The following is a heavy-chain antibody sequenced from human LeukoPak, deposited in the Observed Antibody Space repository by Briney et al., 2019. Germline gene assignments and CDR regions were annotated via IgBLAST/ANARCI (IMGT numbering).Heavy chain of an antibody. Sequence: GRSLRLSCAASGFTFSSYAMHWVRQAPGKGLEWVAVISYDGSNKYYADSVKGRLTISRDNSKNTLYLQMNSLRAEDTAVYYCAKSHLAIGEFYYYYMDVWGKGTTVTVSS. CDR3: AKSHLAIGEFYYYYMDV. D-gene: IGHD3-10*01. V-gene: IGHV3-30*04. CDR1: GFTFSSYA. J-gene: IGHJ6*03. CDR2: ISYDGSNK.